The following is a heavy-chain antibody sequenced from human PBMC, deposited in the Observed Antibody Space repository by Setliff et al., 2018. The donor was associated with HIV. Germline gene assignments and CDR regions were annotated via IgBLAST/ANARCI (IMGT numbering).Heavy chain of an antibody. D-gene: IGHD6-13*01. Sequence: RASVKVSCKASGYTFTGYYMHWVRQAPGQGLQWMGWINPNSGGTNYAQKLQGRVTMTRDTSISTAYMDLRSLRSDDTAVYYCARDSSSWYPYMDVWGKGTTVTVSS. CDR1: GYTFTGYY. CDR2: INPNSGGT. J-gene: IGHJ6*03. CDR3: ARDSSSWYPYMDV. V-gene: IGHV1-2*02.